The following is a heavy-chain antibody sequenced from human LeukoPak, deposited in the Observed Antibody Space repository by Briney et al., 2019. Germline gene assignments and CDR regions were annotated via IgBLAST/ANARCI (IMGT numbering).Heavy chain of an antibody. CDR3: AKDRTVVTTYYYYGMDV. Sequence: ASVKVSCKASGYTFTSYYMHWVRQAPGQGLEWMGIINPSGGSTSYAQKFQGGVTMTRDTSTSTVYMELNSLRAEDTAVYYCAKDRTVVTTYYYYGMDVWGQGTTVTVSS. V-gene: IGHV1-46*01. CDR2: INPSGGST. J-gene: IGHJ6*02. CDR1: GYTFTSYY. D-gene: IGHD2-21*02.